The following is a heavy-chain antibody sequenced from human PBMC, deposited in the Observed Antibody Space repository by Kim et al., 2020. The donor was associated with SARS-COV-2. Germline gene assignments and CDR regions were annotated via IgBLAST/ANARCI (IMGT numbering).Heavy chain of an antibody. Sequence: SETLSLTCTVSGGSISSSSYYWGWIRQPPGKGLEWIGSIYYSGSTYYNPSLKRRVTISVDTSKNQFSLKLSSVTAADTAVYYCARHPTQAVPAADYWGQGTLLTVSS. CDR2: IYYSGST. J-gene: IGHJ4*02. D-gene: IGHD2-2*01. V-gene: IGHV4-39*01. CDR3: ARHPTQAVPAADY. CDR1: GGSISSSSYY.